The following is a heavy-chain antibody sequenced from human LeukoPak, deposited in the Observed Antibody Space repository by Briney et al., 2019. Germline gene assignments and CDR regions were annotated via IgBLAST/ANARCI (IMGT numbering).Heavy chain of an antibody. CDR1: GYTFTSYD. CDR2: MDPSSGNT. V-gene: IGHV1-8*03. J-gene: IGHJ4*02. Sequence: GASVKVSCKASGYTFTSYDINWVRQATGQGLEWMGWMDPSSGNTGYAQKFQGRVTITRNTSISTAYMELSSLRSEDTAVYYCARATTVRLDYWGQGTLVTVSS. D-gene: IGHD4-17*01. CDR3: ARATTVRLDY.